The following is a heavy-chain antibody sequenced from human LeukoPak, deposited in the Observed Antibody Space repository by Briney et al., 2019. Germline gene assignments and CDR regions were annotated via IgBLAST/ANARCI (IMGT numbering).Heavy chain of an antibody. J-gene: IGHJ4*02. D-gene: IGHD4-17*01. CDR3: ARIYGDYSDFAY. CDR1: GGSLSGYY. V-gene: IGHV4-34*01. Sequence: SETLSLTCAVYGGSLSGYYWSWIRQPPGKGLEWIGEVTHSGTTNYNPSLKSRVTISEDTSKSQFSLKLSSVTAADTAVYYCARIYGDYSDFAYWGQGSPVTVSS. CDR2: VTHSGTT.